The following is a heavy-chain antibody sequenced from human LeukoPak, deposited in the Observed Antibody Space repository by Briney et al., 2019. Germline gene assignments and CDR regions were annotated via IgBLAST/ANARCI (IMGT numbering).Heavy chain of an antibody. CDR3: AKGRNDYGDAALNY. CDR1: GFTFRNYG. CDR2: LWYDGRNK. Sequence: GTSLRLSCAPSGFTFRNYGMHWVRQAPGKGLEWVSGLWYDGRNKAYADSVKGRFTISRDNSENMLYLQMNSLRDEDTAGYYCAKGRNDYGDAALNYWGQGTLVTVSS. D-gene: IGHD4-17*01. J-gene: IGHJ4*02. V-gene: IGHV3-33*03.